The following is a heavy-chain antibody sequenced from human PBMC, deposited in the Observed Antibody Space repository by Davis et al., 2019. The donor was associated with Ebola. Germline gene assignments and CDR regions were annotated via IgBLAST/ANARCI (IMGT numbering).Heavy chain of an antibody. CDR2: IIPIFGTA. CDR3: ASSTGDYDILTGYYFLDY. Sequence: AASVKVSCKASGYTFTSYGISWVRQAPGQGLEWMGGIIPIFGTANYAQKFQGRVTITADKSTSTAYMELSSLRSEDTAVYYCASSTGDYDILTGYYFLDYWGQGTLVTVSS. J-gene: IGHJ4*02. CDR1: GYTFTSYG. V-gene: IGHV1-69*06. D-gene: IGHD3-9*01.